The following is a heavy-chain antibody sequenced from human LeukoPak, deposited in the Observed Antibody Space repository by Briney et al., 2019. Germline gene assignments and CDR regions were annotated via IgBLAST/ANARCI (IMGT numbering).Heavy chain of an antibody. D-gene: IGHD1-26*01. CDR2: INGSGGST. V-gene: IGHV3-23*01. CDR1: GFTFGSYA. J-gene: IGHJ5*02. CDR3: AKKYSTGLDP. Sequence: GGSLRLSCAACGFTFGSYAMSWVRQAPGKGLEWVSDINGSGGSTYYTDSVKGRFTISRDNSKNTLYLQMNSLRAEDTAIYYCAKKYSTGLDPWGQGTLVTVSS.